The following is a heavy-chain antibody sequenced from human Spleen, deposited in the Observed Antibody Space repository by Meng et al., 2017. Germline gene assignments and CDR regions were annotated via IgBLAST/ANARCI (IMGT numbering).Heavy chain of an antibody. V-gene: IGHV4-34*01. CDR2: IYYSGST. J-gene: IGHJ4*02. CDR1: GGSFSGYY. D-gene: IGHD6-13*01. Sequence: GSLRPSCAVYGGSFSGYYWSWIRQPPGKGLEWIGSIYYSGSTYYNPSLKSRVTISVDTSKNQFSLKLSSVTAADTAVYYCARGLTRSTAAAFGWGQGTLVTVSS. CDR3: ARGLTRSTAAAFG.